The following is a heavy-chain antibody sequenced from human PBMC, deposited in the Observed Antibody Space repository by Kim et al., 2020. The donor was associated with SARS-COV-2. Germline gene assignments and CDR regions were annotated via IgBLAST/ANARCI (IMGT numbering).Heavy chain of an antibody. Sequence: GKGRFTSSRDNSKNTLYLQMNSLRAEDTAVYYCAKEGGLLWFGESYYFDYWGQGTLVTVSS. V-gene: IGHV3-23*01. J-gene: IGHJ4*02. D-gene: IGHD3-10*01. CDR3: AKEGGLLWFGESYYFDY.